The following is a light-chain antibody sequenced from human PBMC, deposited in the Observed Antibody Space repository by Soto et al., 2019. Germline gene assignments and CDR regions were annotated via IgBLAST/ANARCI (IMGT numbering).Light chain of an antibody. CDR3: MQALQTVT. CDR1: QSLLHSSGNTF. J-gene: IGKJ4*01. V-gene: IGKV2-28*01. CDR2: LGS. Sequence: DIVMTQSPLSLPVTPGEPASISCRSSQSLLHSSGNTFLDWYLQKPGQSPQLLIYLGSILASGVPDRFSGSGSGTDFTLKLSRVEAEDVGTYYCMQALQTVTFGGGTKVEIK.